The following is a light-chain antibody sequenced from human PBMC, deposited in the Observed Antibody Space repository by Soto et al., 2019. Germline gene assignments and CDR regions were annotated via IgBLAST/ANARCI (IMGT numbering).Light chain of an antibody. V-gene: IGLV4-69*01. CDR3: QTWGTGIG. J-gene: IGLJ2*01. CDR1: SGHSSYA. Sequence: QLVLTQSPSASASLGASVKLTCTLSSGHSSYAIAWHQQQPEKGPRYLMKLNSDGSHSKGDGIPDRFSGSSSGAERYLTISSLPSEDEADYYCQTWGTGIGFGGGTKLTVL. CDR2: LNSDGSH.